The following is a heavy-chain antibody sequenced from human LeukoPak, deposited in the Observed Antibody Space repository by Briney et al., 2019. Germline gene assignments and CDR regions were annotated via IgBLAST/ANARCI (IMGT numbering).Heavy chain of an antibody. Sequence: GGSLRLSCAASGFTFSNYWMHWVRQAPGKGLVWVSRIKSDGSSTGYADSVKGRFTISRDNAKNTLYLQMNSLRAEDTAVYYCARGLNNGDYVGRYYGMDVWGQGTTVTVS. CDR3: ARGLNNGDYVGRYYGMDV. V-gene: IGHV3-74*01. CDR1: GFTFSNYW. D-gene: IGHD4-17*01. CDR2: IKSDGSST. J-gene: IGHJ6*02.